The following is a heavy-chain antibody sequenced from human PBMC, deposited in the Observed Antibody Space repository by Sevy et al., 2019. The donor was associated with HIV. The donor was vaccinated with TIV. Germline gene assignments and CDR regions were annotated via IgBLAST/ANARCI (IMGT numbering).Heavy chain of an antibody. Sequence: GGSLRLSCAASGFTFRNYGMNWVRQAPGKGLEWVSSISDGGGNIYYADSVKGRFSVSRDNSMKTLYLQLNRLRAEDTAVYYCAKGRLRSLDWFEPFDVWGQGTMVTVSS. CDR2: ISDGGGNI. CDR3: AKGRLRSLDWFEPFDV. D-gene: IGHD3-9*01. J-gene: IGHJ3*01. CDR1: GFTFRNYG. V-gene: IGHV3-23*01.